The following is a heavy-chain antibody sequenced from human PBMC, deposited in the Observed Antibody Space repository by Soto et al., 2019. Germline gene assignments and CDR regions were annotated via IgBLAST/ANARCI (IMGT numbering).Heavy chain of an antibody. CDR3: ARDVSGKLGHDS. D-gene: IGHD3-10*01. CDR2: TKQDGSDK. V-gene: IGHV3-7*01. Sequence: GGSLRLSCAASGFTFSSFWMSWVRRAPGKGLEWVANTKQDGSDKNYVGSVKGRFTISRDNAKNSLYLQMNSLRVEDTAVYYCARDVSGKLGHDSWGQGTLVTVSS. CDR1: GFTFSSFW. J-gene: IGHJ4*02.